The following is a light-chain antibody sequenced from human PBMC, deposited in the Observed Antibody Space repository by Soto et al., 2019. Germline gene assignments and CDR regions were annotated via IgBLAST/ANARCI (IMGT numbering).Light chain of an antibody. CDR1: SSDLGGYNY. CDR2: DVS. V-gene: IGLV2-14*01. CDR3: SSYTTTSTLV. Sequence: QSALTQPASVSGSPGQSIPFSCTGTSSDLGGYNYVSWYQQHPGKAPKLVIYDVSNRPSGVSNRFSGSKSGNTASLTISGLQADDEADYYCSSYTTTSTLVFGGGTKLTVL. J-gene: IGLJ2*01.